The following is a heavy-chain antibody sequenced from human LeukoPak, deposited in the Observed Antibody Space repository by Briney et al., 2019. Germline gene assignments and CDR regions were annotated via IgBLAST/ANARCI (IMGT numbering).Heavy chain of an antibody. CDR1: GGTFSSYA. Sequence: GASVTVSCKASGGTFSSYAISWVRQAPGQGLEWMGGIIPIFGTANYAQKFQGRVTITADKSTSTAYMELSSLRSEDTAVYYCARDWVRNAFDIWGQGTMVTVSS. CDR3: ARDWVRNAFDI. J-gene: IGHJ3*02. CDR2: IIPIFGTA. D-gene: IGHD1-1*01. V-gene: IGHV1-69*06.